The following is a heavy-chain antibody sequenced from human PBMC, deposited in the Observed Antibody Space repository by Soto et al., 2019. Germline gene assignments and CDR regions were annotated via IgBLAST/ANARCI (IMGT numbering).Heavy chain of an antibody. CDR1: GFTFSRYS. D-gene: IGHD3-22*01. CDR3: ANSPKVISTSFDY. V-gene: IGHV3-21*04. J-gene: IGHJ4*02. Sequence: GGSLRLSCAASGFTFSRYSMNWVRQAPGEGLEWVSSIDSYSNFIYYADSVKGRFIISRDNARHSLFLQIHSLRAEDAAIYYCANSPKVISTSFDYWGQG. CDR2: IDSYSNFI.